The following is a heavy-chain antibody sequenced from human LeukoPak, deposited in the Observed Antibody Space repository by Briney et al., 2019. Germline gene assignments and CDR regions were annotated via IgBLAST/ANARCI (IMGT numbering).Heavy chain of an antibody. V-gene: IGHV4-31*03. CDR1: GGSVSSGGFY. D-gene: IGHD3-16*01. Sequence: SQTLFLTCTVSGGSVSSGGFYWSWIRQHPGKGLEWIGYSYYSGSAYYNPSLKSRITISVDTSKNQFSLQLNSVTPEDTAVYYCARWVHELGHFDFWGQGTLVTVSS. J-gene: IGHJ4*02. CDR3: ARWVHELGHFDF. CDR2: SYYSGSA.